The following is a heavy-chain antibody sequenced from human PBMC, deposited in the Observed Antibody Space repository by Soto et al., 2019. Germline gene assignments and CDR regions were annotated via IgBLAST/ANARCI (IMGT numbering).Heavy chain of an antibody. CDR1: GFSLSTSGVG. J-gene: IGHJ3*02. Sequence: QITLKESGPALVKPTQTLTLTCTFSGFSLSTSGVGVGWIRQTPGKALEWLAHIYWDDDKRYSPSLKSRVTITKGTSKKQVVLIMTNMGPVDTATYYCAHMVWRQFWLGAFDIWVQGTVVTVSS. D-gene: IGHD5-18*01. CDR3: AHMVWRQFWLGAFDI. V-gene: IGHV2-5*02. CDR2: IYWDDDK.